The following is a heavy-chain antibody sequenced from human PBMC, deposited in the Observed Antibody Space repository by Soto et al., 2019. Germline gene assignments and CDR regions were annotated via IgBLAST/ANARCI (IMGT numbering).Heavy chain of an antibody. CDR3: ARQTGTTTTPFDY. CDR1: GGSITSGDYY. J-gene: IGHJ4*02. V-gene: IGHV4-30-4*01. CDR2: IYYSGST. D-gene: IGHD1-7*01. Sequence: TPSPTCTVSGGSITSGDYYWSWIRQTPGKGLEWIGYIYYSGSTYYNPSLKSPITISLDTSKNQFSLKLRSVAAADTAVYYCARQTGTTTTPFDYWGQGSLVTVSS.